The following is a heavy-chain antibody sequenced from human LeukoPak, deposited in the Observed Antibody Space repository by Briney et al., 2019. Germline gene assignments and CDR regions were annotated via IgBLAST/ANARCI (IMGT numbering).Heavy chain of an antibody. CDR2: ISSSSSYI. CDR3: ARGDGGNSYFDY. J-gene: IGHJ4*02. Sequence: PGGSLRLSCAASGFTFSSYGMHWVRQAPGKGLEWVSSISSSSSYIYYADSVKGRFTISRDNAKNSLYLQMNSLRAEDTAVYYCARGDGGNSYFDYWGQGTLVTVSS. V-gene: IGHV3-21*01. D-gene: IGHD4-23*01. CDR1: GFTFSSYG.